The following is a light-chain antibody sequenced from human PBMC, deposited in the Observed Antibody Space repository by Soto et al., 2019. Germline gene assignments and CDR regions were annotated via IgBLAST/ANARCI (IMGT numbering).Light chain of an antibody. V-gene: IGLV2-14*03. CDR1: SSDVGGYNY. Sequence: QSVLTQPASVSGFPGQSITISCTGTSSDVGGYNYVSWYQQHPGKAPKLIIYEVSNRPSGVSHRFSASKSGNTASLTISGLQAEDEADYYCSSYTISTTWVFGGGTQLTVL. J-gene: IGLJ3*02. CDR2: EVS. CDR3: SSYTISTTWV.